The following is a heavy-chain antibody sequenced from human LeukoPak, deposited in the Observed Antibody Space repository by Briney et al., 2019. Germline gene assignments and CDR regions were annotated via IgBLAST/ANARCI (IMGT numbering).Heavy chain of an antibody. CDR1: GYNFAIYW. D-gene: IGHD6-13*01. J-gene: IGHJ4*02. Sequence: GESLKISCQGSGYNFAIYWIVWVREMPGKGLEWTGTIYPGNSHTRHRPSFQGQVTISADTSISTAYSHWSSLQSSDTAMYYCAKFHATWYGDTWGQGPVVTVSS. V-gene: IGHV5-51*01. CDR3: AKFHATWYGDT. CDR2: IYPGNSHT.